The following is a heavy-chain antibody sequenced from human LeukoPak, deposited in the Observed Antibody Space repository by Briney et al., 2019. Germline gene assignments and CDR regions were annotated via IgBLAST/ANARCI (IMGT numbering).Heavy chain of an antibody. CDR3: ARDPSITIFGVVIIENWFDP. J-gene: IGHJ5*02. D-gene: IGHD3-3*01. CDR1: GYTFTGYY. Sequence: ASVKVSCKASGYTFTGYYMHWVRQAPGQGLEWMGRINPNTGGTNYAQKFQGRVTMTRDTSISTACMELSRLRSDDTAVYYCARDPSITIFGVVIIENWFDPWGQGTLVTVSS. V-gene: IGHV1-2*06. CDR2: INPNTGGT.